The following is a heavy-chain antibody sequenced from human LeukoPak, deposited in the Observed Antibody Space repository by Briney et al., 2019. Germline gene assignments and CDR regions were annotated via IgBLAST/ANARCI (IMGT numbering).Heavy chain of an antibody. Sequence: GASVKVSCKASGYTFTNYGFSWVRQAPGQGLEWMGWISTYSGNTNYAQQVQGRVTMTSDTSTSTVYMELRSLRSDDTAVYYCARGYCRSTSCHEPPLYGMDVWGQGTTATVS. V-gene: IGHV1-18*04. D-gene: IGHD2-2*01. CDR1: GYTFTNYG. J-gene: IGHJ6*02. CDR2: ISTYSGNT. CDR3: ARGYCRSTSCHEPPLYGMDV.